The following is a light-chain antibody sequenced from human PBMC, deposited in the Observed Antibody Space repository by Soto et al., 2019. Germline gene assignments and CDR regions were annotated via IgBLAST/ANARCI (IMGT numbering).Light chain of an antibody. V-gene: IGKV3-15*01. CDR2: GTS. J-gene: IGKJ4*01. CDR1: QSVGSD. CDR3: HQYYYCPPS. Sequence: EIVMTQSPAILSVSPGESATLSCRASQSVGSDLAWYQQKPGHAPRLLLYGTSARATALPAKFTGTGSGTDFSLTISSLQSEDFAVYYCHQYYYCPPSFGGGTKVDI.